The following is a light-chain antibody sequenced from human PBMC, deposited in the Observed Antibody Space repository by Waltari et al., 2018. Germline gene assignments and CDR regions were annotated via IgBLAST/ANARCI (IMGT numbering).Light chain of an antibody. J-gene: IGKJ4*01. CDR2: GAS. CDR1: QTVIRN. CDR3: HQYNNWPPSLT. V-gene: IGKV3-15*01. Sequence: DIVVTQSPDSLTLSVSPGERATLSCRASQTVIRNVAWYQQKPGQAPRLLIYGASTRATGIPPRFSGSGSGTEFTLTISSLQSDDFAVYYCHQYNNWPPSLTFGGGTKVEI.